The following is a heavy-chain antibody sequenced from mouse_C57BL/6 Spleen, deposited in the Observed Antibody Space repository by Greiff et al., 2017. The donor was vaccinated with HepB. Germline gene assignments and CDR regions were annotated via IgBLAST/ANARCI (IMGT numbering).Heavy chain of an antibody. CDR1: GFTFSSYA. J-gene: IGHJ2*01. D-gene: IGHD3-1*01. CDR2: ISSGGDYI. Sequence: EVQGVESGEGLVKPGGSLKLSCAASGFTFSSYAMSWVRQTPEKRLEWVAYISSGGDYIYYADTVKGRFTISRDNARNTLYLQMSSLKSEDTAMYYCTRDRRGYYFDYWGQGTTLTVSS. CDR3: TRDRRGYYFDY. V-gene: IGHV5-9-1*02.